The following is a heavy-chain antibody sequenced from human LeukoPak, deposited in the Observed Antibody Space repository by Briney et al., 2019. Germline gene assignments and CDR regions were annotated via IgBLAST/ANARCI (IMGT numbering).Heavy chain of an antibody. CDR2: IIPIFGTA. CDR1: GGTFSSYA. CDR3: ARGLVDTAMVIFDY. J-gene: IGHJ4*02. V-gene: IGHV1-69*05. D-gene: IGHD5-18*01. Sequence: SVKVSCKASGGTFSSYAISWVRQAPGQGLEWMGRIIPIFGTANYAQKFQGRVTITTDESTSTAYMELSSQRSEDTAVYYCARGLVDTAMVIFDYWGQGTLVTVSS.